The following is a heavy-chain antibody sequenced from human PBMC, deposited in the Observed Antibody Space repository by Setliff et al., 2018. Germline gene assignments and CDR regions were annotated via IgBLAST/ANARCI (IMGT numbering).Heavy chain of an antibody. CDR2: IGGRTDNYAT. CDR3: TFARDGYDVFDI. J-gene: IGHJ3*02. V-gene: IGHV3-73*01. D-gene: IGHD5-18*01. Sequence: GESLRISCAASGFSFSGSAVYWVRQASVKGLEWIGRIGGRTDNYATAYAASVRGRFTISRDDSKNTAYLQMNSLKTEDTAVYYCTFARDGYDVFDIWGQGTMVTVSS. CDR1: GFSFSGSA.